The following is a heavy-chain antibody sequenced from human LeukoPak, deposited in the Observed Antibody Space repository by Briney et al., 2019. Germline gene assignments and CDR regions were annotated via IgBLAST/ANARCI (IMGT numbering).Heavy chain of an antibody. CDR1: GYTFTGYY. Sequence: ASVKVSCKASGYTFTGYYMHWVRQAPRQGLEWMGWINPNSGGTNYAQKFQGRVTMTRDTSISTAYMELSRLRSDDTAVYYCARDRKYYDSSGYYYDYWGQGTLVTVSS. D-gene: IGHD3-22*01. CDR2: INPNSGGT. V-gene: IGHV1-2*02. J-gene: IGHJ4*02. CDR3: ARDRKYYDSSGYYYDY.